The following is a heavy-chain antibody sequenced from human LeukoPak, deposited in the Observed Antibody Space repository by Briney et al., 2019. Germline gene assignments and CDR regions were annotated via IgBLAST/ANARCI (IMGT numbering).Heavy chain of an antibody. CDR1: GYTFTSYG. J-gene: IGHJ6*02. Sequence: ASVKVSCKASGYTFTSYGISWVRQAPGQGLEWMGWISAYNGNTNYAQKLQGRVTMTTDTSTSTAYMELRSLRSDDTAVYYCARVPPPTGTTNYYYGMDVWGQGTTVTVSS. CDR3: ARVPPPTGTTNYYYGMDV. CDR2: ISAYNGNT. D-gene: IGHD1-1*01. V-gene: IGHV1-18*01.